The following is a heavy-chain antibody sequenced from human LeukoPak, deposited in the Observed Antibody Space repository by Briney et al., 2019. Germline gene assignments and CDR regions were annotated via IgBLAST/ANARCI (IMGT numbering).Heavy chain of an antibody. CDR3: ARFGVDYDMDV. D-gene: IGHD3-16*01. Sequence: SETLSLACTVSGGSISGHYWTWIRQPPGKGLEWIGQIHYSGRPDYNPSLKSRVTISVDTSKNQLSLKVTSVTGADTAVYYCARFGVDYDMDVWGQGTTVTVSS. J-gene: IGHJ6*02. CDR1: GGSISGHY. CDR2: IHYSGRP. V-gene: IGHV4-59*11.